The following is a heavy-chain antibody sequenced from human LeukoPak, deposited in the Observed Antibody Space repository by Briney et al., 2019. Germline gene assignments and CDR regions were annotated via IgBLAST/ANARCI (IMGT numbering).Heavy chain of an antibody. CDR3: ARDFDGYVAGY. J-gene: IGHJ4*02. CDR2: IWYDGSNI. CDR1: GFTFSTYD. D-gene: IGHD5-24*01. V-gene: IGHV3-33*01. Sequence: PGGSLRLSCAASGFTFSTYDMHWVRQAPGKGLEWVAVIWYDGSNINYGDSVKGRFAISRDNSRNTLYLQMNSLRAEDTAVYYCARDFDGYVAGYWGRGTLVTVSS.